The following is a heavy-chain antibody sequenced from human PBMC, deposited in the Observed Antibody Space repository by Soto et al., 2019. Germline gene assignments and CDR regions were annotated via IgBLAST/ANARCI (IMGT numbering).Heavy chain of an antibody. CDR1: GFTFSDYY. D-gene: IGHD1-1*01. CDR3: ASTGVQVGTPGYFYYGMDV. CDR2: ITSGSSYT. V-gene: IGHV3-11*06. Sequence: GGSLRLSCAASGFTFSDYYMSWIRQAPGKGLEWVSYITSGSSYTNYADSVKGRFTISRDSAKNSLSLQMNSLRGEDTAVYYCASTGVQVGTPGYFYYGMDVWGQGTTVTV. J-gene: IGHJ6*02.